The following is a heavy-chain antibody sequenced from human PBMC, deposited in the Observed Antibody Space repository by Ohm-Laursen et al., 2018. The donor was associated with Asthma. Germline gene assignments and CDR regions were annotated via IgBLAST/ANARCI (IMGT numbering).Heavy chain of an antibody. CDR2: ISTASTFI. J-gene: IGHJ4*02. D-gene: IGHD3-10*01. CDR3: AVSIYAYGEGAY. Sequence: SLRLSCAASGYTFSRYSIHWVRQAPGKGLEWVASISTASTFIYYADSVKGRFAISRDNAHNSLYLQMNSLRAEDTAFYYCAVSIYAYGEGAYWGQGTLVTASS. CDR1: GYTFSRYS. V-gene: IGHV3-21*04.